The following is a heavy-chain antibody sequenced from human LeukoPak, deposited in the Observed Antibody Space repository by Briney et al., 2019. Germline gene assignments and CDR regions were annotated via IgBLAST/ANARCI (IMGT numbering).Heavy chain of an antibody. CDR1: GFSFSHAW. V-gene: IGHV3-7*05. J-gene: IGHJ4*02. D-gene: IGHD6-19*01. Sequence: PGGSLRLSCVASGFSFSHAWMSWVRQAPGKGLEWVANIKQDGSEKYYVDSVKGRFTISRDNAKNSLYLQMNSLRAEDTAVYYGVAGKDGYFDYWGQGTLVTVSS. CDR2: IKQDGSEK. CDR3: VAGKDGYFDY.